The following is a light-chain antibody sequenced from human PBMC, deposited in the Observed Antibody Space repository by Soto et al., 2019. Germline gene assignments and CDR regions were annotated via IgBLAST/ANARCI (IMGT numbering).Light chain of an antibody. CDR2: DAS. CDR1: QGVSRF. V-gene: IGKV3-11*01. Sequence: EIVLTQSPATLSLSPGERAALSCRASQGVSRFLAWYQQKPGQAPRLLIYDASNRATGIPARFSGSGSGTDFPLAINTLEPEDFAVYYCQQHSGGPLTFGGGTKVEIK. J-gene: IGKJ4*01. CDR3: QQHSGGPLT.